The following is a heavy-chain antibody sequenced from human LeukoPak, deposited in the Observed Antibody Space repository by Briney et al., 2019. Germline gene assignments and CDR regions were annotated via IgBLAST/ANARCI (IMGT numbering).Heavy chain of an antibody. J-gene: IGHJ4*02. V-gene: IGHV1-46*01. CDR1: GYIFTSYY. CDR2: INPSGGST. Sequence: ASVKVSCKAFGYIFTSYYMHWVRQAPGQGLEWMGIINPSGGSTTYAQKFQGRVTMTRDTSTSTVYMELSSLRSEDTAVYYYARGGYYYGSGTFGQRTGVDYWGQGTLVSVSS. D-gene: IGHD3-10*01. CDR3: ARGGYYYGSGTFGQRTGVDY.